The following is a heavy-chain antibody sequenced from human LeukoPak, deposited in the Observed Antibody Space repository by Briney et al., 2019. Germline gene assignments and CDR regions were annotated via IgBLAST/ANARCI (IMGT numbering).Heavy chain of an antibody. CDR1: GYSFTSYY. Sequence: GASVKVSCKASGYSFTSYYMHWVRQAPGQGLEWVGRIIPILGIANYAQKFQGRVTITADKSTSTAYMELSSLRSEDTAVYYCAGTSFVATPDYWGQGTLVTVSS. D-gene: IGHD5-12*01. J-gene: IGHJ4*02. CDR2: IIPILGIA. V-gene: IGHV1-69*02. CDR3: AGTSFVATPDY.